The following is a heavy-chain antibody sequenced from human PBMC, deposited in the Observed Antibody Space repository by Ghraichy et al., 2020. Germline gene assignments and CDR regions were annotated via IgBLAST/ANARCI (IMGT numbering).Heavy chain of an antibody. D-gene: IGHD2-2*02. J-gene: IGHJ5*02. CDR1: GGTFSSYA. CDR2: IIPIFGTA. Sequence: SVKVSCKASGGTFSSYAISWVRQAPGQGLEWMGGIIPIFGTANYAQKFQGRVTITADESTSTAYMELSSLRSEDTAVYYCAREATVGYQLLYLNWFDPWGQGTLVTVSS. V-gene: IGHV1-69*13. CDR3: AREATVGYQLLYLNWFDP.